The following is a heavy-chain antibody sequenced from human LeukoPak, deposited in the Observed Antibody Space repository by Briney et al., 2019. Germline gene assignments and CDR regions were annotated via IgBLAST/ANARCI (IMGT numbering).Heavy chain of an antibody. D-gene: IGHD6-19*01. CDR1: GDSISSSY. J-gene: IGHJ5*02. V-gene: IGHV4-4*07. CDR2: IYTSGST. CDR3: ARGVRYSSGWNNWFDP. Sequence: SETLSITCTVSGDSISSSYWSWIRQPAGKGLECIGRIYTSGSTNYNPSLKSRVIMSLDTSENQFSLKLSSVTAADTAIYYCARGVRYSSGWNNWFDPWGQGTLVTVSS.